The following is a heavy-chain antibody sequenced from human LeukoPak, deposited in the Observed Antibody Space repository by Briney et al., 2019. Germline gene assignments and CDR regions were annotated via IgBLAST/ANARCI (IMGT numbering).Heavy chain of an antibody. J-gene: IGHJ4*02. Sequence: ASVTVSRKASGYSFTSSDFYWVRQAAGQGLEWMGWINPNSGRTGYAQKFHGRVTMTANTTISTAYMELSSLRFDDTAVYYCARGRSGLAAAGTYDYWGQGTLITVSS. CDR2: INPNSGRT. CDR1: GYSFTSSD. V-gene: IGHV1-8*01. D-gene: IGHD6-13*01. CDR3: ARGRSGLAAAGTYDY.